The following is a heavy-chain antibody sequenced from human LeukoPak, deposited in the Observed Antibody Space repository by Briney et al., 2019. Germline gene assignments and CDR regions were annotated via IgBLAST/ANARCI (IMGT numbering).Heavy chain of an antibody. Sequence: SETLSLTCTVSGGSISSYYWSWIRQPPGKGLEWIAYMQYTGSTSYNPSLKSRVTISLDSSNSQLSLKLKSVTAADTAVYFCARVRRFNGPYNVHFDYWGQGTLVTVSS. CDR2: MQYTGST. CDR1: GGSISSYY. CDR3: ARVRRFNGPYNVHFDY. D-gene: IGHD2-8*01. J-gene: IGHJ4*02. V-gene: IGHV4-59*01.